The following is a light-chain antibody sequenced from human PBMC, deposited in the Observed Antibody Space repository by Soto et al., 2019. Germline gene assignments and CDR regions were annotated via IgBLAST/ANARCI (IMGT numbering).Light chain of an antibody. CDR1: HHVATN. Sequence: EIVMTQSPVTLSVSPGERATLSCRASHHVATNLAWYQQKPGQAPRLLIYGASTRTTGIPARFSGSGSGTACTLTISRLQSDDFAVYYCQQYTARSPWTFGQGTKV. CDR2: GAS. V-gene: IGKV3-15*01. CDR3: QQYTARSPWT. J-gene: IGKJ1*01.